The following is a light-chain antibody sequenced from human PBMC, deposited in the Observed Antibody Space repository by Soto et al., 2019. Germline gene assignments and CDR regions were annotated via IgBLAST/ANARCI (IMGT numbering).Light chain of an antibody. Sequence: EILLTQSPDTLALSPGERATLSCRAAHSVGTRLAWYQHKTGQAPRLLISGASSRATGIPDRFTGSGSETSFTLTISRLEPEDFALYYCQHYQSGHPITFGQGTRLETK. CDR1: HSVGTR. CDR3: QHYQSGHPIT. V-gene: IGKV3-20*01. CDR2: GAS. J-gene: IGKJ5*01.